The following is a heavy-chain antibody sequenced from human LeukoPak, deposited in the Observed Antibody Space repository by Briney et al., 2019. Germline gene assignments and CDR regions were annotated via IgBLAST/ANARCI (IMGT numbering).Heavy chain of an antibody. J-gene: IGHJ4*02. CDR3: ASASSSWYALDFDY. Sequence: GGSLRLSCAASGFTFSSYWMSWVRQAPGKGLEWVANIKQDGSEKYYVDSVKGRFTISRDNAKNSLYLQMNSLRAEDTAVCYCASASSSWYALDFDYWGQGALVTVSS. D-gene: IGHD6-13*01. V-gene: IGHV3-7*01. CDR2: IKQDGSEK. CDR1: GFTFSSYW.